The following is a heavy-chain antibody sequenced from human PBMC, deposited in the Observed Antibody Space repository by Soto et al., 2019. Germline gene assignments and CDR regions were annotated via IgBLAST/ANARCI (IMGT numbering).Heavy chain of an antibody. Sequence: GASVKVSCKASGGTFSSYAISWVRQAPGQGLEWMGGIIPIFGTANYAQKFQGRVTITADKSTSTAYMELSSLRSEDTAVYYCAREVANYYYGMDVWGQGTTVTVSS. V-gene: IGHV1-69*06. CDR1: GGTFSSYA. D-gene: IGHD2-15*01. J-gene: IGHJ6*02. CDR2: IIPIFGTA. CDR3: AREVANYYYGMDV.